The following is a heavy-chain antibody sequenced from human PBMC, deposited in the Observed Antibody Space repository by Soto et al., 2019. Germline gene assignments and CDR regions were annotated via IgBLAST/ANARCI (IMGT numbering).Heavy chain of an antibody. V-gene: IGHV3-33*01. CDR1: GFTFSSYG. CDR3: AGDWDRGRFDP. Sequence: QVQLVESGGGVVQPGRSLRLSCAASGFTFSSYGMHWVRQAPGKGLEWVAVIWYDGSNKYYADSVKGRFTISRDNSKNPLYLQMNSLRAEDTAVYYCAGDWDRGRFDPWGQGTLVTVSS. CDR2: IWYDGSNK. J-gene: IGHJ5*02. D-gene: IGHD3-10*01.